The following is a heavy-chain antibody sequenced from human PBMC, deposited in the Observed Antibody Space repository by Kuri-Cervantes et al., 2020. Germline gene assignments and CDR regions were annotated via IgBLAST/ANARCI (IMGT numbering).Heavy chain of an antibody. CDR3: ARDPATRTPLDY. CDR1: GYTFSDFD. Sequence: ASVKVSCKTSGYTFSDFDIHWVRQAPGQGLEWMGWVNGKSGDTTFAQRFQGRVTMTRDTSLSTAYMELTSLRPDDTAVYFCARDPATRTPLDYWGQGTPVTVSS. CDR2: VNGKSGDT. V-gene: IGHV1-2*02. D-gene: IGHD2-2*01. J-gene: IGHJ4*02.